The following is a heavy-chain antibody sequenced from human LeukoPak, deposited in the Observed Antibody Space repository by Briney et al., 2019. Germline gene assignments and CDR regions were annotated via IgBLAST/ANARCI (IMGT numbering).Heavy chain of an antibody. CDR1: GASISSGVYH. V-gene: IGHV4-30-4*08. D-gene: IGHD1-26*01. Sequence: PSQTLSLICTVSGASISSGVYHWTWIRQPPGKGLEWIGYIYSSGSTYYNPSLKSRVSISVDTSKNHFSLQLTSVTAADTAVYYCATRFSGRPFDPWGQGTLVTVSS. J-gene: IGHJ5*02. CDR3: ATRFSGRPFDP. CDR2: IYSSGST.